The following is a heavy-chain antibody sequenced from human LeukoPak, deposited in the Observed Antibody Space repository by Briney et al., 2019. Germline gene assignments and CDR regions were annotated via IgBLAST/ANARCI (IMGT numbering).Heavy chain of an antibody. CDR2: IYYSGST. J-gene: IGHJ4*02. Sequence: SETLSLTCTVSGGSISSYYWSWIRQPPGKGLEWIGYIYYSGSTNYNPSLKSRVTISVHQYKNQFSLKLSSVTAAATAVYYCARLARDYYDRSGYPRSGDYWGQGTLVTVSS. D-gene: IGHD3-22*01. CDR1: GGSISSYY. CDR3: ARLARDYYDRSGYPRSGDY. V-gene: IGHV4-59*01.